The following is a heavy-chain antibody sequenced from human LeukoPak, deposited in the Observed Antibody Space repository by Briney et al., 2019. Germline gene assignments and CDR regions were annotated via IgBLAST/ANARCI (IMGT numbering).Heavy chain of an antibody. Sequence: GGSLRLSRAASGFTFSDYYMSWIRQAPGKGLEWVSYISSSGTTIYYADSVKGRFTISRDNAKNSLYLQMNSLRAEDTAVYYCARVRGYYDSNGYYAATYYFDYWGQGTLVTVSS. D-gene: IGHD3-22*01. V-gene: IGHV3-11*04. J-gene: IGHJ4*02. CDR2: ISSSGTTI. CDR3: ARVRGYYDSNGYYAATYYFDY. CDR1: GFTFSDYY.